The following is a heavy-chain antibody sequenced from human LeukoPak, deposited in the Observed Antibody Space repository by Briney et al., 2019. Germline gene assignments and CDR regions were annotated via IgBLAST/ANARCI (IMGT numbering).Heavy chain of an antibody. CDR2: VSSSSSTI. J-gene: IGHJ4*02. D-gene: IGHD1-26*01. Sequence: GGSLRLSCAASGFTFSSYSMNWVRQAPGKGLEWVSYVSSSSSTIYYADSVKGRLTISRDNAKNSLYLQMNSLRAEDTAVYYCARLNGSPFDYWGQGTLVTVSS. V-gene: IGHV3-48*01. CDR3: ARLNGSPFDY. CDR1: GFTFSSYS.